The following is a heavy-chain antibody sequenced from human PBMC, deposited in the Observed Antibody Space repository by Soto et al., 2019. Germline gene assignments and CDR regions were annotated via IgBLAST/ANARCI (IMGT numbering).Heavy chain of an antibody. J-gene: IGHJ6*02. V-gene: IGHV1-69*01. D-gene: IGHD3-22*01. CDR1: GGTFSSYA. Sequence: QVQLVQSGAEAKKPGSSVKVSCKASGGTFSSYAISWVRQAPGQGLEWMGGIIPIFGTANYAQKFQGRVTITADESTTTAYMELSSLRSEDTAVYYCARDLKRYYDSSGYGYYYYGMDVWGQGTTVTVSS. CDR3: ARDLKRYYDSSGYGYYYYGMDV. CDR2: IIPIFGTA.